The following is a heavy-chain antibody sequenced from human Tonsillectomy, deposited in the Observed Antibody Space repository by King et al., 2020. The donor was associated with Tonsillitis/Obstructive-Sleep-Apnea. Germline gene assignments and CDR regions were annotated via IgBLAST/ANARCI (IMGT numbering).Heavy chain of an antibody. J-gene: IGHJ4*02. CDR1: GFTLSSYW. CDR2: IITDGSAT. D-gene: IGHD2-15*01. Sequence: VQLVESGGGLVQPGGSLRLSCAASGFTLSSYWMPWVRQGPGKWLVWVSRIITDGSATNYADSVKGRFTISRDNAKNTLYLQMNSLRAEDTAVYYCVREVVGARPFDYWGQGTLVTVSS. CDR3: VREVVGARPFDY. V-gene: IGHV3-74*01.